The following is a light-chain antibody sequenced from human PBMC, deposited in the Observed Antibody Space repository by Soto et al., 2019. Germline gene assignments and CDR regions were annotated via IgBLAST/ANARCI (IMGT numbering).Light chain of an antibody. CDR2: EVS. J-gene: IGLJ1*01. Sequence: QSVLTQPASVPGSPGQSITISCTGTSSDVGAYDFVSWYQQHPDKAPKLMIYEVSNRPSGVSNRFSGSKSVNTATLTISGLQAEDEADYYCSSYTSSSTRVFGTGTKVNVL. CDR1: SSDVGAYDF. V-gene: IGLV2-14*03. CDR3: SSYTSSSTRV.